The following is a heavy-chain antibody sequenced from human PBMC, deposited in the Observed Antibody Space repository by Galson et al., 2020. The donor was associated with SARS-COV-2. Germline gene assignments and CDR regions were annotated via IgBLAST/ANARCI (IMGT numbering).Heavy chain of an antibody. CDR1: GFPFSSHP. CDR2: LSGSGDST. Sequence: GGPLRLSCAPPGFPFSSHPMSWVRQAPGKGLEWVSALSGSGDSTYYADSVTGLFTISRDNSKTTLYLQMTSLRAEDTAVYCCSKPRDTSGWYYFYYWGQGTLFTVSS. J-gene: IGHJ4*02. D-gene: IGHD6-19*01. V-gene: IGHV3-23*01. CDR3: SKPRDTSGWYYFYY.